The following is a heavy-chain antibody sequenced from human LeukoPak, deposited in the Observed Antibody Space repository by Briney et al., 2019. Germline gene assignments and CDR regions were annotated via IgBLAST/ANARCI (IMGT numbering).Heavy chain of an antibody. CDR3: AELGITMIGGV. CDR2: IQNDGSNT. J-gene: IGHJ6*04. CDR1: GFTFSDYG. Sequence: GGSLRLSCAASGFTFSDYGMNWVRQTPGKGLEWLAFIQNDGSNTFYADSVKGRFTISRDNAKNSLYLQMNSLRAEDTAVYYCAELGITMIGGVWGKGTTVTISS. D-gene: IGHD3-10*02. V-gene: IGHV3-30*02.